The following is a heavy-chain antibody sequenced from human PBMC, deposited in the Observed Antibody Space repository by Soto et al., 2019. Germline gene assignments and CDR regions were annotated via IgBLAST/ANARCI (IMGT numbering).Heavy chain of an antibody. V-gene: IGHV4-31*03. CDR1: GGSISSGGYY. J-gene: IGHJ4*02. CDR2: IYYSGST. CDR3: ARAPAPSGYGWASDY. D-gene: IGHD3-3*01. Sequence: QVQLQESGPGLVKPSQTLSLTCTVSGGSISSGGYYWSWIRQHPGKGLELIGYIYYSGSTYYNPSLKGRVTISVDPSKIHVPLKRSYVTAADTAVYYCARAPAPSGYGWASDYWGQGALVTVSS.